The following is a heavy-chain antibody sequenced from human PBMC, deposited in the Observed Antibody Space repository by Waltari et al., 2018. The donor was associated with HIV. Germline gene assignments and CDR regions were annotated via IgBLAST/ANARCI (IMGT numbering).Heavy chain of an antibody. D-gene: IGHD1-26*01. Sequence: QVTLVESGGGLVKPGGYLRLSCEGFGFSLMSHCMAGIRHTPGKGLEWISYIMSSGSDKDYTDSVKGRLAVSRDYVKNSIHLQRDSLRVDDTGVYYCARDVDRYSGTLDFWGQGTIVTVSS. CDR3: ARDVDRYSGTLDF. CDR2: IMSSGSDK. J-gene: IGHJ3*01. CDR1: GFSLMSHC. V-gene: IGHV3-11*04.